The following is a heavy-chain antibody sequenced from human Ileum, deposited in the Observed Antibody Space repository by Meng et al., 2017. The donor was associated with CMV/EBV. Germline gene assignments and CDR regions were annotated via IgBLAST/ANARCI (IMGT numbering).Heavy chain of an antibody. CDR1: GGSIGNYY. J-gene: IGHJ4*02. CDR3: ARGRYCSSTSCFPFDY. Sequence: SETLSLTCTVSGGSIGNYYWSWIRQTPGKGLEWIGYIHYTGSTNYNPSLKSRVTMSVDTSKNQFFLKLRSVTAADTAVYYCARGRYCSSTSCFPFDYWGQGALVTVSS. D-gene: IGHD2-2*01. CDR2: IHYTGST. V-gene: IGHV4-59*01.